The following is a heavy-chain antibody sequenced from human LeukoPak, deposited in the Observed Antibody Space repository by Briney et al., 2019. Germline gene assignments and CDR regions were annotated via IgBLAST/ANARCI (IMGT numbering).Heavy chain of an antibody. V-gene: IGHV3-48*03. CDR1: GFTFSSYE. D-gene: IGHD3-16*01. CDR2: ISSSGRTI. Sequence: GGSLRLSCAASGFTFSSYEMNWVRQAPGKGLEWVSYISSSGRTIYYADSVKGRFTISRDNAKNPPYLQMNSLRAEDTAVYYCAGDERGAFDIWGQGTMVTVSS. CDR3: AGDERGAFDI. J-gene: IGHJ3*02.